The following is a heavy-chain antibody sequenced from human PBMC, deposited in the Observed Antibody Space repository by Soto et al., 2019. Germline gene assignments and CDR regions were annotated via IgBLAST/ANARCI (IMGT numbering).Heavy chain of an antibody. D-gene: IGHD2-15*01. J-gene: IGHJ4*02. V-gene: IGHV2-5*02. Sequence: SGPTLVNPTQTLTLTCTFSGFSLSTSGVGVGWIRQPPGKALEWLALIYWDDDKRYSPSLKSRLTITKDTSKNQVVLTMTNMDPVDTATYYCAHSRRKGYCSGGSCPTFDYWGQGTLVTVSS. CDR1: GFSLSTSGVG. CDR3: AHSRRKGYCSGGSCPTFDY. CDR2: IYWDDDK.